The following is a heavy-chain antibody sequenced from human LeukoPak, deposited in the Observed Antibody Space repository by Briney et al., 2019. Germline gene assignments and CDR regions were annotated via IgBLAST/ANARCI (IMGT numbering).Heavy chain of an antibody. CDR2: IIPIFGTA. Sequence: ASVKVSCKASGGTFSSYAISWVRQAPGQGLEWMGGIIPIFGTANYAQKFQGRVTITADKSTSTAYMELSSLRSDDTAVYYCALTVAGSWFDPWGQGTLVTVSS. J-gene: IGHJ5*02. V-gene: IGHV1-69*06. CDR3: ALTVAGSWFDP. CDR1: GGTFSSYA. D-gene: IGHD6-19*01.